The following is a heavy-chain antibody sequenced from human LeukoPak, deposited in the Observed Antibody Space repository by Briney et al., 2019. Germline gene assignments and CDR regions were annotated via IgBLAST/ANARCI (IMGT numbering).Heavy chain of an antibody. CDR1: GFTFSGYG. J-gene: IGHJ4*02. CDR3: ARERGTFLDY. D-gene: IGHD3-16*01. Sequence: GGSLRLSCAASGFTFSGYGMHWVRQAPGKGLEWVAVISYDGSNKYYADSVKGRFTISRDNSKNTLYLQMNSLRAEDTAVYYCARERGTFLDYWGQGTLVTVSS. V-gene: IGHV3-33*05. CDR2: ISYDGSNK.